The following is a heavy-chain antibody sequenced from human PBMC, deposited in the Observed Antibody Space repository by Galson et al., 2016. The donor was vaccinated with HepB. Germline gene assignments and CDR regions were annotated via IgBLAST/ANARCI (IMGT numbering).Heavy chain of an antibody. V-gene: IGHV3-30-3*01. CDR2: ISSDGSDK. J-gene: IGHJ4*02. Sequence: VRQAPGKGLEWLAVISSDGSDKYYADSVRGRFTISRDNSKNTVYLQMNSLRHEDTAVYYCARQGVGASFDYWGQGTLVTVSS. CDR3: ARQGVGASFDY. D-gene: IGHD1-26*01.